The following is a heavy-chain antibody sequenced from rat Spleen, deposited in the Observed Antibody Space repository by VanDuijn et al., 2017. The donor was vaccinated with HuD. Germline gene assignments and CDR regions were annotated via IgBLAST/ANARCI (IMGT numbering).Heavy chain of an antibody. Sequence: EVQLVESGGGLVQPGRSLKLSCVASGFTFNNYWMTWIRQAPGKGLEWVTSISSSSSYIYYAETVKGRFTISRENAKNTLYLQMTSLRSEDTALYYCATLEGDYWGQGTLVTVSS. CDR1: GFTFNNYW. CDR2: ISSSSSYI. CDR3: ATLEGDY. D-gene: IGHD1-11*01. V-gene: IGHV5-34*01. J-gene: IGHJ3*01.